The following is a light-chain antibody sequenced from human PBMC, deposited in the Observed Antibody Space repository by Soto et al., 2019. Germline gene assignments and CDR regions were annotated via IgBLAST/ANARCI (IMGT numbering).Light chain of an antibody. CDR1: QSVSSY. Sequence: EIVLTQSPATLSLSPGERATLSCRASQSVSSYLAWYQQKPGQAPRLLIYDASNRATGIPARFSGSGSGTDFTLTICSLEPEDFAVYYCQQRSNWPITFGQGTRLEMK. CDR3: QQRSNWPIT. V-gene: IGKV3-11*01. J-gene: IGKJ5*01. CDR2: DAS.